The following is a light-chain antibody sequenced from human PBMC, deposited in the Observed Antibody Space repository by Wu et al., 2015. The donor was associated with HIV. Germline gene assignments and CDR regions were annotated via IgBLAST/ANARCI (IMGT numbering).Light chain of an antibody. CDR3: QQSDSTPLT. J-gene: IGKJ4*01. V-gene: IGKV1-39*01. Sequence: DIQMTQSPSSLSASVGDRVPITCRASQSINSYLNWYQQKPGKAPKLLIYAASSLQSGVPSRFSGSGSGTDFTLTISSLQPEDFATYYCQQSDSTPLTFGGGTKVEIK. CDR1: QSINSY. CDR2: AAS.